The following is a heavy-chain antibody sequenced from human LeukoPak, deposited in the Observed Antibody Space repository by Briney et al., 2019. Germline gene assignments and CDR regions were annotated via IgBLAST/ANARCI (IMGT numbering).Heavy chain of an antibody. CDR2: IYYSGST. D-gene: IGHD5-18*01. CDR3: ARGGYSYGFDY. Sequence: PSETLSLTCTASGGSISSYYWSWIRQPPGKGLEWIGYIYYSGSTNYNPSLKSRVTISVDTSKNQFSLKLSSVTAADTAVYYCARGGYSYGFDYWGQGTLVTVSS. J-gene: IGHJ4*02. V-gene: IGHV4-59*01. CDR1: GGSISSYY.